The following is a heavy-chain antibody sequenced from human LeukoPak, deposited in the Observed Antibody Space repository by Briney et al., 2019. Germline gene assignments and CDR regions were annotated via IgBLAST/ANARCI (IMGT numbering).Heavy chain of an antibody. CDR2: IYPGDSDT. Sequence: GESLKISCKGSGYSFTSYWIGWVRQMPGKGLEWMGIIYPGDSDTRYSPSFQGQVTISADKSISTAYLQWSSLKASDTAMYYCARFGGSGSYSFEYYGMDVWGQGTTVTVSS. D-gene: IGHD3-10*01. V-gene: IGHV5-51*01. CDR1: GYSFTSYW. J-gene: IGHJ6*02. CDR3: ARFGGSGSYSFEYYGMDV.